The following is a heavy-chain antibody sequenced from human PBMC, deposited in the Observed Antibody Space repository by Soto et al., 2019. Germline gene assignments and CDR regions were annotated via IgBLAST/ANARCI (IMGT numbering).Heavy chain of an antibody. CDR2: INPSGGSI. V-gene: IGHV1-46*01. CDR3: ARPPFPGCINAVCYPFDY. D-gene: IGHD2-8*01. CDR1: GYTFTDYY. Sequence: QVQLVQSGAEVKKPGASVKVSCKASGYTFTDYYIHWVRQAPGQGLEWMGMINPSGGSIDYEQKFRGRVTMTRDTSTGTVYMELSSLRSEDTAVYYCARPPFPGCINAVCYPFDYWGQGTLVTVSS. J-gene: IGHJ4*02.